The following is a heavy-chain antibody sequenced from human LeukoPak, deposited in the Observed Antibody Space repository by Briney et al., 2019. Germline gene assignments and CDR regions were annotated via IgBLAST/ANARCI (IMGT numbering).Heavy chain of an antibody. CDR3: AKGGTGGDYVGY. J-gene: IGHJ4*02. V-gene: IGHV1-2*02. CDR2: INPNSGGT. CDR1: GYTFPGYY. D-gene: IGHD2-8*02. Sequence: ASVTVSCKASGYTFPGYYMHWVRQPPAQGLEWMGWINPNSGGTDYAQRFQGRVTMTRDTSISTAYMELSRLRSDDAVVYYCAKGGTGGDYVGYGGEGTLVTVS.